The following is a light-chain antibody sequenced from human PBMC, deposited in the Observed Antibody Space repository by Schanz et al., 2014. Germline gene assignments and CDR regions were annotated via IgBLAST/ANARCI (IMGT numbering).Light chain of an antibody. V-gene: IGLV2-14*02. CDR3: SSYGGSYNWV. J-gene: IGLJ3*02. CDR1: ATDIGGTYL. Sequence: QSALTQPASVSASPGQSITISCTGTATDIGGTYLVSWYQQNPGEAPKLLILGDNHRPSGVSNRFSGSKSANTASLTISGLQAHDEADYYCSSYGGSYNWVFGGGTKLTVL. CDR2: GDN.